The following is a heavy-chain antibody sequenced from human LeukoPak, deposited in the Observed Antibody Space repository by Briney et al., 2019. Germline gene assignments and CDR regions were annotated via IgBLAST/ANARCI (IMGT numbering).Heavy chain of an antibody. CDR1: GLTVSSNY. CDR2: IYSGSRT. CDR3: AMGAIVATIDY. D-gene: IGHD5-12*01. Sequence: GGSLRLSCAASGLTVSSNYMSWVRQAPGKVLEWVSLIYSGSRTYYADSVKGRFTISRDKYKNTLYLQMSSLRVEDTAVYYCAMGAIVATIDYWGQGTLVTVSS. J-gene: IGHJ4*02. V-gene: IGHV3-66*01.